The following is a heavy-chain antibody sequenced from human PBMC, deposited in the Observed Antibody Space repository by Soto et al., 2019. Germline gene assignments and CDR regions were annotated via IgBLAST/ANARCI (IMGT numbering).Heavy chain of an antibody. D-gene: IGHD6-6*01. V-gene: IGHV3-33*01. CDR1: GFTFCSYG. CDR3: ARDGAARAIDY. J-gene: IGHJ4*02. Sequence: QVQLVESGGGVVQPGRSLRLSCAASGFTFCSYGMHWVRQAPGKGLEWVAVIWYDGSNKYYADSVKGRFTISRDNSKNTLYLQMNSLRAEDTAVYYCARDGAARAIDYWGQGTLVTVSS. CDR2: IWYDGSNK.